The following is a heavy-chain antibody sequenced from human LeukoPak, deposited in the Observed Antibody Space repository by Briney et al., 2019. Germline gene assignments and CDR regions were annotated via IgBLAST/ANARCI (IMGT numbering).Heavy chain of an antibody. CDR3: ARGGDCSGGSCYGLEYFQH. CDR2: IYYSGST. CDR1: GGSISSYY. V-gene: IGHV4-59*01. J-gene: IGHJ1*01. D-gene: IGHD2-15*01. Sequence: PSETLSLTCTVSGGSISSYYWSWIRQPPGKGLEWIGYIYYSGSTNYNPSLKSRVTISVDTSKNQFSLKLSSVTAADTAVYYCARGGDCSGGSCYGLEYFQHWGQGTLVTVSS.